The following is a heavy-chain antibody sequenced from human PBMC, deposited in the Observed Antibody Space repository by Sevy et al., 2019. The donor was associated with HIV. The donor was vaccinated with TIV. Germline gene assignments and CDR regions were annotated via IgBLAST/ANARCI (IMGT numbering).Heavy chain of an antibody. J-gene: IGHJ4*02. Sequence: ASVKVSCKASGGTFSSYAISWVRQAPGQGLEWMGGIIPIFGTANYAQKFQGRVTITADESTRSAYMELSSLRSEDTAVYYCARAIGSTVVRPRYYFDYWGQGTLVTVSS. CDR3: ARAIGSTVVRPRYYFDY. D-gene: IGHD4-17*01. CDR2: IIPIFGTA. V-gene: IGHV1-69*13. CDR1: GGTFSSYA.